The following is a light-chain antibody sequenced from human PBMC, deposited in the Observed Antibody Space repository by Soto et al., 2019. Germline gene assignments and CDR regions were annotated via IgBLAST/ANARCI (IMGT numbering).Light chain of an antibody. Sequence: QSALTQPPSASGSPGQSVTISCIGTSSDVGGYNYVSWYQQHPGKAPKLMIYDVNKRPSGVPDRFSGSKSGNTASLTVSGLQAEDEADYYCSSYAGINNKVIFGGGTQLTVL. V-gene: IGLV2-8*01. J-gene: IGLJ2*01. CDR1: SSDVGGYNY. CDR3: SSYAGINNKVI. CDR2: DVN.